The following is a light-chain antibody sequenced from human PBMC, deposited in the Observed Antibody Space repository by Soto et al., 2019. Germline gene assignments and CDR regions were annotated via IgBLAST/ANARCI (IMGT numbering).Light chain of an antibody. CDR2: RAS. Sequence: DIQMTQSPSTLSASVGDRVTITCRASQRISSWLAWYQQKPGKAPNLLIHRASSLESGVPSRFSGSASGTEFTLTISSLQPDDFATYYCQQYNSYPWTFGQGTKVEIK. CDR3: QQYNSYPWT. CDR1: QRISSW. V-gene: IGKV1-5*03. J-gene: IGKJ1*01.